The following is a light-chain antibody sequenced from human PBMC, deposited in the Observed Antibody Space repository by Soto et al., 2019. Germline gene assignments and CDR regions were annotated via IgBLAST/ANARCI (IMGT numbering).Light chain of an antibody. J-gene: IGKJ5*01. CDR3: QQYGSSPPT. CDR1: QSVSSSY. V-gene: IGKV3-20*01. Sequence: NVLTQSPGTLSLSPGERATLSCRASQSVSSSYLAWYQQKPGQAPRLLIYGASNRATGIPDRFSGSGSGTDFSLTISRLEPEDFAMYNCQQYGSSPPTFGQGTRLEIK. CDR2: GAS.